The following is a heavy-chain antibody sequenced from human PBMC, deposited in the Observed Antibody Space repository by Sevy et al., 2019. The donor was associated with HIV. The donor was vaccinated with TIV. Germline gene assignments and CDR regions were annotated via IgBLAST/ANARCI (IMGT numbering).Heavy chain of an antibody. CDR3: ITDPLFGGSGSQDGMDV. D-gene: IGHD3-10*01. J-gene: IGHJ6*02. Sequence: GGSLRLSCAASGFTFSNAWMNWVRQAPGKGLEWVGRIKSKTDGGTTDYAAPVKGRFTISRDDSKNTAYLQINSLKIEETAVYYCITDPLFGGSGSQDGMDVWGLGTTVTVSS. CDR2: IKSKTDGGTT. CDR1: GFTFSNAW. V-gene: IGHV3-15*01.